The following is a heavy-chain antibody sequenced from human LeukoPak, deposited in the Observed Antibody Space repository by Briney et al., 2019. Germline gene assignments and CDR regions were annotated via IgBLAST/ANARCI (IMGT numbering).Heavy chain of an antibody. CDR3: ARDMSSSFF. Sequence: ASVKVSCKASGYAFTNYGISWVRQAPGQGLEWMGWIRTDNGNTDYAQKFQGRVTMTTDTSTSTAYMELRSLRSDDTAVYYCARDMSSSFFWGQGTLVTVSS. D-gene: IGHD6-6*01. V-gene: IGHV1-18*01. CDR1: GYAFTNYG. J-gene: IGHJ4*02. CDR2: IRTDNGNT.